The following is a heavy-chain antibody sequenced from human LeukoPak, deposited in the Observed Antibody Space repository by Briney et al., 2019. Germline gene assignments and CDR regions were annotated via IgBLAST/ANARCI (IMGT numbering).Heavy chain of an antibody. Sequence: GGSLRLSCAASGXPFSSYWMHWVRQAPGKGLVWVSRINSDGSSAGYADSVKGRFTISRDNAKNTLFLQMNSLRAEDTAVYYCARGLGTTTPHFDYWGQGTLVTVSS. V-gene: IGHV3-74*01. CDR1: GXPFSSYW. J-gene: IGHJ4*02. D-gene: IGHD1-26*01. CDR3: ARGLGTTTPHFDY. CDR2: INSDGSSA.